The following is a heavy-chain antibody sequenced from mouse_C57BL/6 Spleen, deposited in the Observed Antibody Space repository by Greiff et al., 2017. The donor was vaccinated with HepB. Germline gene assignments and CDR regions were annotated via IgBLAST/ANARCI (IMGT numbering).Heavy chain of an antibody. CDR2: INPNNGGT. D-gene: IGHD1-1*01. CDR1: GYTFTDYN. CDR3: ARSSGITTVALDY. Sequence: EVKLQQSGPELVKPGASVKIPCKASGYTFTDYNMDWVKQSHGKSLEWIGDINPNNGGTIYNQKFKGKATLTVDKSSSTAYMELRSLTSEDTAVYYCARSSGITTVALDYWGQGTTLTVSS. V-gene: IGHV1-18*01. J-gene: IGHJ2*01.